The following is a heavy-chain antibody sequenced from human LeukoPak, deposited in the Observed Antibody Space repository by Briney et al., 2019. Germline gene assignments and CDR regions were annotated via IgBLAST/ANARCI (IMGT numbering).Heavy chain of an antibody. CDR3: AEGGHFSFFDL. CDR2: ISGNGGDT. V-gene: IGHV3-23*01. CDR1: GLTFGNYA. D-gene: IGHD1-26*01. J-gene: IGHJ2*01. Sequence: PGGSLRLSCAASGLTFGNYAMTWVRQTPAKGLEWVSTISGNGGDTYYADSVKGRFTISRDNSKNTHYLQMNTLRAEDTAVYYCAEGGHFSFFDLWGRGALVTVSS.